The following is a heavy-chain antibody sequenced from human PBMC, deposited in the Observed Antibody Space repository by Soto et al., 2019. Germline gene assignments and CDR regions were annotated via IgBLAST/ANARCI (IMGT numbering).Heavy chain of an antibody. CDR3: AKDPPLKLLWFGELSQPFDY. CDR1: GFTFSSYS. Sequence: GGSLRLSCAASGFTFSSYSMNWVRQAPGKGLEWFSYISSSSSTIYYADSVKGRFTISRDNAKNSLYLQMNSLRAEDTAVYYCAKDPPLKLLWFGELSQPFDYWGQGTLVTVSS. J-gene: IGHJ4*02. CDR2: ISSSSSTI. V-gene: IGHV3-48*01. D-gene: IGHD3-10*01.